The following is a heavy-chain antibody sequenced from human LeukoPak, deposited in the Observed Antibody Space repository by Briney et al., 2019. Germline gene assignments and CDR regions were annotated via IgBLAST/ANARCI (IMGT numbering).Heavy chain of an antibody. D-gene: IGHD2-2*01. Sequence: GGSLRLSCAASGFTFSSYGMSWVRQTPGKRLEWVSAISGSGGNTYDADSVKGRFTISRDNSKNTLYLQMNSLRAEDTALYYCAKGSELPAAIRGNWFDSWGQGTLVTVSS. V-gene: IGHV3-23*01. CDR2: ISGSGGNT. CDR1: GFTFSSYG. CDR3: AKGSELPAAIRGNWFDS. J-gene: IGHJ5*01.